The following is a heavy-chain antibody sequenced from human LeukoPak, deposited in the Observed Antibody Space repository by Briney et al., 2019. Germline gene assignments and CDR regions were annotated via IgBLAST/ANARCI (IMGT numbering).Heavy chain of an antibody. V-gene: IGHV3-23*01. Sequence: GGSLRLSCTASGFIFSTYTMNWVRQAPGKGLEWVSDISGAVGGGTYYADVVKGRFTISRDNSKNTLYLEMNSLRADDTATYYCAKGTERYREVSSYDFWGQGTLVAVSS. CDR2: ISGAVGGGT. J-gene: IGHJ4*02. CDR1: GFIFSTYT. D-gene: IGHD3-10*01. CDR3: AKGTERYREVSSYDF.